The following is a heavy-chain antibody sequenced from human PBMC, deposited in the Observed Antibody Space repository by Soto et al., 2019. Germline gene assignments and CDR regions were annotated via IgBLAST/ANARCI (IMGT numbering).Heavy chain of an antibody. CDR1: GFTFSRFG. CDR3: TRANTSPFDY. V-gene: IGHV3-33*01. Sequence: GGSLRLSCAASGFTFSRFGMHWVRQAPGKGLEWVTIIWFDGSQQYYADSVKGQFTISRDSSKNILYLQMNSLRAEDTAVYYCTRANTSPFDYWGQGTLVTVSS. J-gene: IGHJ4*02. CDR2: IWFDGSQQ.